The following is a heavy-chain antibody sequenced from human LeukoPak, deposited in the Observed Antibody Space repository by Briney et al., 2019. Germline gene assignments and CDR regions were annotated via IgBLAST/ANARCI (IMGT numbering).Heavy chain of an antibody. D-gene: IGHD3-10*01. CDR3: ARALWFGESPRTYYYYGMDV. V-gene: IGHV4-59*01. J-gene: IGHJ6*02. CDR1: GGSISSYY. Sequence: SETLSLTCTVSGGSISSYYWSWIRQPPGKGLEWIGYIYYSGSTNYNPSLKSRVTISVDTSKNQFSLKLSSVTAADTAVYYCARALWFGESPRTYYYYGMDVWGQGTTVTVSS. CDR2: IYYSGST.